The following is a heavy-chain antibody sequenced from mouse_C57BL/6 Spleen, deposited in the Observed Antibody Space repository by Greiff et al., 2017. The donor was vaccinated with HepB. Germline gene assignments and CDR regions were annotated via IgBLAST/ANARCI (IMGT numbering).Heavy chain of an antibody. V-gene: IGHV14-1*01. D-gene: IGHD1-1*01. J-gene: IGHJ4*01. CDR2: IDPEDGDT. CDR3: TTHYYGSSYNYYAMDY. CDR1: GFNIKDYY. Sequence: EVKLMESGAELVRPGASVKLSCTASGFNIKDYYMHWVKQRPEQGLEWIGRIDPEDGDTEYAPKFQGKATMTADTSSNTAYLQLSSLTSEDTAVYYCTTHYYGSSYNYYAMDYWGQGTSVTVSS.